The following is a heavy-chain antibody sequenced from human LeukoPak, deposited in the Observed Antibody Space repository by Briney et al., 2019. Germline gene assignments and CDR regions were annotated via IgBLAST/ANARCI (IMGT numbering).Heavy chain of an antibody. CDR2: ISSSSSTI. V-gene: IGHV3-48*01. D-gene: IGHD2-15*01. CDR3: ARVRLLYVKGAFDI. J-gene: IGHJ3*02. Sequence: GGSLRLSCAASGFTFSSYSMNWVRPAPGKGLEWVSYISSSSSTIYYADSVKGRFTISRDNAKNSLYLQMNSLRAEDTAVYYCARVRLLYVKGAFDIWGQGTMVTVSS. CDR1: GFTFSSYS.